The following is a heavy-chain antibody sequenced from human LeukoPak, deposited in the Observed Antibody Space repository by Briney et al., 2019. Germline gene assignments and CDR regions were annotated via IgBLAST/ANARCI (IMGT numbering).Heavy chain of an antibody. D-gene: IGHD3-10*01. Sequence: SETLSLTCTVSGGSISSSSYYWGWIRQPPGKGLEWIGSIYYSGSTYYNPSLKSRVTISVDTSKNQFSLKLSSVTAADTAVYYCARTNSLWNEGVRGVIPNHFDYWGQGTLVTVSS. CDR3: ARTNSLWNEGVRGVIPNHFDY. CDR2: IYYSGST. V-gene: IGHV4-39*01. CDR1: GGSISSSSYY. J-gene: IGHJ4*02.